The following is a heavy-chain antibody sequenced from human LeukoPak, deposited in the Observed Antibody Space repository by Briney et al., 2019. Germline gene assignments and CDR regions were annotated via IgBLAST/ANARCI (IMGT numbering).Heavy chain of an antibody. Sequence: GASVKVSCKASGYTFTSYGISWVRQAPGQGLEWMGWISAYNGNTNYAQELQGRVTMTTDTSTSTAYMELRSLRSDDTAVYYCAREGPSDFFCSSWSTCYYFDYWGQGTLVTVSS. D-gene: IGHD2-2*01. V-gene: IGHV1-18*01. CDR1: GYTFTSYG. J-gene: IGHJ4*02. CDR3: AREGPSDFFCSSWSTCYYFDY. CDR2: ISAYNGNT.